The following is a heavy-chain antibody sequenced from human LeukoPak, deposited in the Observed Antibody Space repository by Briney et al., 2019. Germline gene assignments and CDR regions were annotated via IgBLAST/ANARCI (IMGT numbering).Heavy chain of an antibody. J-gene: IGHJ3*02. CDR3: ARDRWEPLRGPMRFDI. D-gene: IGHD1-26*01. V-gene: IGHV4-30-2*01. Sequence: SETLSLTCAVSGGSISSGGYSWSWIRQPPGKGLEWIGYIYHSGSTYYNPSLKSRVTISVDRSKNQFSLKLSSVTAADTAVYYCARDRWEPLRGPMRFDIWGQGTMVTVSS. CDR1: GGSISSGGYS. CDR2: IYHSGST.